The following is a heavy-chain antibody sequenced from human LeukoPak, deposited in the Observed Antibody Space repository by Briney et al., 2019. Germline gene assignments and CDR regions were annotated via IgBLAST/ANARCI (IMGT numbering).Heavy chain of an antibody. D-gene: IGHD1-1*01. V-gene: IGHV4-61*01. CDR1: GVSISSSSYY. CDR2: IYYSGDT. J-gene: IGHJ4*02. Sequence: SETLSLTCTVSGVSISSSSYYWGWIRQPPGKGLEWIGYIYYSGDTTYNPFLKSRVTMSVDTSKNQFSLKLSSVTAADTAVYYCARDKQPGDYWGQGALVTVSS. CDR3: ARDKQPGDY.